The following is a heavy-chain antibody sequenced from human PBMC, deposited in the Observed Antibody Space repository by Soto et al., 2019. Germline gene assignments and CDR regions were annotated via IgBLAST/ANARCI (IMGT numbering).Heavy chain of an antibody. CDR1: GDSVSSPYY. V-gene: IGHV4-4*02. Sequence: QVQLQESGPGLVKPSGTLSLTCAVSGDSVSSPYYWCWVRQSPGKGLEWIGEVFHTGTTSYNPSLRSRVTITMAKSITQFSLDLSSVTAADTAVYYCARSAGWYAIHAWGPGTLVIVSS. CDR2: VFHTGTT. D-gene: IGHD6-19*01. J-gene: IGHJ5*02. CDR3: ARSAGWYAIHA.